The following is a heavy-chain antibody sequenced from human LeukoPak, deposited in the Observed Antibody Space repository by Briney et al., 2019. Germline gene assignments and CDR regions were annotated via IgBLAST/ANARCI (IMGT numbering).Heavy chain of an antibody. CDR2: IHPSGST. Sequence: SSETLSLTCTVSGDSISSYYWSWIRQPAGKGLEWIGRIHPSGSTNYNPSLKSRVTLSVDTSKNQFSLKLSSVTAADTAVYYCARGPPPDFDYWGRGTLVTVSS. V-gene: IGHV4-4*07. CDR1: GDSISSYY. CDR3: ARGPPPDFDY. J-gene: IGHJ4*02.